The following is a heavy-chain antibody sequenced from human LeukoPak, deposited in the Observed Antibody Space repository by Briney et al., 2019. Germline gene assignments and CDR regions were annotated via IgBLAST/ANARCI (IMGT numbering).Heavy chain of an antibody. D-gene: IGHD6-19*01. CDR2: AIGSYT. V-gene: IGHV3-23*01. J-gene: IGHJ4*02. Sequence: GGSLRLSCAASGFTFSSYVMSWARQAPGEGLEWVSAAIGSYTYYAGSVKGRFTICRDNSKSMLFLEMNRLRAGDTAVYYCAKGSSSSRPYYFDSWGLGTLVIVS. CDR3: AKGSSSSRPYYFDS. CDR1: GFTFSSYV.